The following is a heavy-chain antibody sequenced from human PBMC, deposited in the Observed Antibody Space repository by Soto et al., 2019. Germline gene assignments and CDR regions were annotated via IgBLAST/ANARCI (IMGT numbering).Heavy chain of an antibody. J-gene: IGHJ6*02. D-gene: IGHD2-2*01. CDR2: VYYTGTT. CDR1: GDSIGGFY. Sequence: ASETLSLTCTVSGDSIGGFYWSWIRQPPGKGLQWIGNVYYTGTTDYNPSLRSRVTISVDMSKNQFSLKLSSVTAADTAVYYCAREVISTSRNYYYGMGVWGQGTTVTVSS. CDR3: AREVISTSRNYYYGMGV. V-gene: IGHV4-59*01.